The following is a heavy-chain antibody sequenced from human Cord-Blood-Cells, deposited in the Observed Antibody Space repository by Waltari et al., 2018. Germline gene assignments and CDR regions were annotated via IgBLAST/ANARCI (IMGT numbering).Heavy chain of an antibody. Sequence: QVQLVQSGAEVKKPGASVKVSCKASGYTFTGYYMHWVRQAPGQGLELMGWINPNSGGTNYAQKFQGGVTMTRDTSISPAYMELSRLRSDDTAVYYCARARRFSSFFIDYWGQGTLVTVSS. CDR3: ARARRFSSFFIDY. CDR2: INPNSGGT. V-gene: IGHV1-2*02. CDR1: GYTFTGYY. D-gene: IGHD3-3*01. J-gene: IGHJ4*02.